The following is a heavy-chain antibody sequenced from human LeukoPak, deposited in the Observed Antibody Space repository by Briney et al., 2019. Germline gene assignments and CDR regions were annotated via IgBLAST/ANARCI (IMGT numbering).Heavy chain of an antibody. CDR2: IYYSGST. CDR3: ARRGYSYGFDY. V-gene: IGHV4-59*01. D-gene: IGHD5-18*01. J-gene: IGHJ4*02. CDR1: GGSISSYY. Sequence: SETLSLTCTVSGGSISSYYWSWIRQPPGKGLEWIGYIYYSGSTNYNPSLKSRVTISVDTSKNQFSLKLSSVTAADTAVYYCARRGYSYGFDYWGQGTLVTVTS.